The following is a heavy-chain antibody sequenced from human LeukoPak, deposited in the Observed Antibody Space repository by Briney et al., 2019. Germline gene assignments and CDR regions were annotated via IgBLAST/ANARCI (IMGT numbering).Heavy chain of an antibody. CDR1: GYTFTSYG. V-gene: IGHV1-18*01. Sequence: ASVKVSCKASGYTFTSYGISWVRQAPGQGLEWMGWISAYNGNTNYAQKLQGRVTMTTDTSTSTAYMELRSLRSDDTAVYYCVRDYGGSYSSYFDYWGQGTLVTVSS. D-gene: IGHD1-26*01. CDR2: ISAYNGNT. J-gene: IGHJ4*02. CDR3: VRDYGGSYSSYFDY.